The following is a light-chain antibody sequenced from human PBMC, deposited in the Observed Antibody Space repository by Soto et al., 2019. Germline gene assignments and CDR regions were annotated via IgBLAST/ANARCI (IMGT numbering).Light chain of an antibody. V-gene: IGKV1-33*01. Sequence: DIQMTQSPSSLSASVGDRVTITCQASEDINNNLNWYQKKPGEAPKLLIYAASNSQAGVPSRFCGSGSGTHYTFNISILQPDDTATYYCQHYYNFPPLRTFGGRTQVAIK. J-gene: IGKJ4*01. CDR3: QHYYNFPPLRT. CDR2: AAS. CDR1: EDINNN.